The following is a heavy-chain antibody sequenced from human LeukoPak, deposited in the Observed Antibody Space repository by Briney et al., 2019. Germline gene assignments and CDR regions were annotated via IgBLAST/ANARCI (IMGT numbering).Heavy chain of an antibody. J-gene: IGHJ3*02. V-gene: IGHV1-18*01. CDR3: ARTPIVVVISTFIGAFDI. Sequence: ASVKVSCKASGYTFNSYGISWVRQAPGQGLEWVGWISAYNGNTNYAQKLQGRVTMTTDTSTSTAYMELRSLRSDDTAVYYCARTPIVVVISTFIGAFDIWGQGTMVTVSS. D-gene: IGHD3-22*01. CDR1: GYTFNSYG. CDR2: ISAYNGNT.